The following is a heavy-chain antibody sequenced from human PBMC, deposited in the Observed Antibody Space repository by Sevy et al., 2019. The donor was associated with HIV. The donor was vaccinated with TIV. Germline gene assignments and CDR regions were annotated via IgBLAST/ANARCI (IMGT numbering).Heavy chain of an antibody. CDR1: GGSISAYY. V-gene: IGHV4-59*01. CDR2: IYYTGST. J-gene: IGHJ5*02. Sequence: SETLSLTCTVSGGSISAYYWSWIRQPPGKALEYIGFIYYTGSTYYNPSLKNRVTISVDTSKNQFSLNLSSVTAADTAGYYCTGSPPVRSGDDSLNWFDPWGQGTVVTVSS. D-gene: IGHD5-12*01. CDR3: TGSPPVRSGDDSLNWFDP.